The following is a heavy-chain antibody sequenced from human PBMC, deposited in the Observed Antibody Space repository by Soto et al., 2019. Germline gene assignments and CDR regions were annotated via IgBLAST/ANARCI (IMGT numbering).Heavy chain of an antibody. CDR3: TSAGQYCTSTTCKAY. CDR1: GFGFTNSW. Sequence: EVQVVECGGGLVKPGGSLRLSCAASGFGFTNSWMNWVRQAPGKGLEWVGRIKSKNDGGTTDYAAPVQGRFTISRDDSKTTIYLQMNSLKTEDTAVYYCTSAGQYCTSTTCKAYWGQGTPVTVSS. CDR2: IKSKNDGGTT. D-gene: IGHD2-2*01. J-gene: IGHJ4*02. V-gene: IGHV3-15*07.